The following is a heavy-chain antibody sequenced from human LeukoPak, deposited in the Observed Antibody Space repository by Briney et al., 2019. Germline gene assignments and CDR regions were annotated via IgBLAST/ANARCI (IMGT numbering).Heavy chain of an antibody. CDR1: GGSISSSSYY. J-gene: IGHJ4*02. V-gene: IGHV4-39*07. D-gene: IGHD3-22*01. CDR2: IYYSGST. CDR3: ARDYYDSSGYLVPG. Sequence: SETLSLTCTVSGGSISSSSYYWGWIRQPPGKGLEWIGSIYYSGSTYYNPSLKSRVTISVDTSKNQFSLKLSSVTAADTAVYYCARDYYDSSGYLVPGWGQGTLVTVSS.